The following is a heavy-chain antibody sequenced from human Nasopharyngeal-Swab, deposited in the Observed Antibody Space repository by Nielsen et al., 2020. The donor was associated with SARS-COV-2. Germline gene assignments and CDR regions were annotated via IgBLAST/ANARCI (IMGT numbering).Heavy chain of an antibody. CDR3: ARASSWYSSRYYDLDN. V-gene: IGHV1-3*01. J-gene: IGHJ4*02. CDR2: INAGNGNT. Sequence: ASVKVSCKASGYTFTSYAMHWVRQAPGQRLEWMGWINAGNGNTKYSQKFQGRVMITADKSTSTAYMELSRLRSEDTAVYYCARASSWYSSRYYDLDNWGQGTLVTVSS. D-gene: IGHD6-13*01. CDR1: GYTFTSYA.